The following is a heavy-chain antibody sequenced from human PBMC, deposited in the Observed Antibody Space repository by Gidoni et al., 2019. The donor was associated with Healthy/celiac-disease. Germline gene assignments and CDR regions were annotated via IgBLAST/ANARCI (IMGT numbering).Heavy chain of an antibody. CDR2: IRSKAYGGTT. V-gene: IGHV3-49*03. Sequence: EVQLVESGGGLVQPGRSLRLSCTASGFTFGDYAMSWFRQAPGKGLEWVGFIRSKAYGGTTEYAASVKGRFTISRDDSKSIAYLQMNSLKTEDTAVYYCTRRTGMDAFDIWGQGTMVTVSS. CDR3: TRRTGMDAFDI. D-gene: IGHD1-1*01. J-gene: IGHJ3*02. CDR1: GFTFGDYA.